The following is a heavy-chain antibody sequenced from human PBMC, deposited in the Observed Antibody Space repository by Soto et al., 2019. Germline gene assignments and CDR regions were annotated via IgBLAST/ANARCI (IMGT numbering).Heavy chain of an antibody. CDR3: ARVHDGVYYFDY. CDR2: ISAYNGNT. D-gene: IGHD4-17*01. V-gene: IGHV1-18*01. J-gene: IGHJ4*02. CDR1: GGTFSSYG. Sequence: ASVKVSCKASGGTFSSYGISWVRQAPGQGLEWMGWISAYNGNTNYAQKLQGRVTMTTDTSTSTAYMELRSLRSDDTAVYYCARVHDGVYYFDYWGQGTLVTVSS.